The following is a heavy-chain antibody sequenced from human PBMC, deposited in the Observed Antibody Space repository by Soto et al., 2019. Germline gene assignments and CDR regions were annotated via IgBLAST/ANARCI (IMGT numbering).Heavy chain of an antibody. CDR1: GDSVSSNSAA. J-gene: IGHJ6*03. D-gene: IGHD2-15*01. Sequence: SQTLSLTCAISGDSVSSNSAAWNWIRQSPSRGLEWLGRTYYRSKWYNDCAVSVKSRITINPDTSKNQFSLQLNSVTPEDTAVYYCARDLIGYCSGGSCSHYYYYYMDVWGKGTTVTVSS. CDR2: TYYRSKWYN. CDR3: ARDLIGYCSGGSCSHYYYYYMDV. V-gene: IGHV6-1*01.